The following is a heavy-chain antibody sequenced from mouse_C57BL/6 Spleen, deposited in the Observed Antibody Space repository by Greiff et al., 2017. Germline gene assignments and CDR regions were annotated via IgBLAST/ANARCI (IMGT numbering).Heavy chain of an antibody. V-gene: IGHV1-55*01. Sequence: QVQLKQPGAELVKPGASVKMSCKASGYTFTSYWITWVKQRPGQGLEWIGDIYPGSGSTNYNEKFKSKATLTVDTSSSTAYMQLSSLTSEDSAVYYCARGGITTVVATYWYFDVWGTGTTVTVSS. J-gene: IGHJ1*03. D-gene: IGHD1-1*01. CDR1: GYTFTSYW. CDR2: IYPGSGST. CDR3: ARGGITTVVATYWYFDV.